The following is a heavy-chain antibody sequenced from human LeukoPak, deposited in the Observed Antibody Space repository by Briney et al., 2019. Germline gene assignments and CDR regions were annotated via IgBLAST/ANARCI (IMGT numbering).Heavy chain of an antibody. CDR1: GFTFSSYA. CDR3: ANLYYYDSSGYYYSYYFDY. D-gene: IGHD3-22*01. V-gene: IGHV3-23*01. Sequence: PGGSLRLSCAASGFTFSSYAMSWVRQAPGKGLEWVSGISSSGGSTYYADSVKGQFTISRDNSKNTLYLQMNSLRAEDTAVYYCANLYYYDSSGYYYSYYFDYWGQGTLVTVSS. J-gene: IGHJ4*02. CDR2: ISSSGGST.